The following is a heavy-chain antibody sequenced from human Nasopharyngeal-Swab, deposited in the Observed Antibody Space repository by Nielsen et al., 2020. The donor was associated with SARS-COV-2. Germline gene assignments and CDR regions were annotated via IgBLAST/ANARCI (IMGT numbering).Heavy chain of an antibody. Sequence: ASVTVSCQASGYTFHNYYIHWVRQAPGQGLAWMGMINPCSCGTTYAQKFQGRVTMTRDTSTSTVFMDLSSLRSEDTAVYYCARRGRCSGSSCDMDVWGQGTTVTVSS. J-gene: IGHJ6*02. CDR2: INPCSCGT. V-gene: IGHV1-46*02. CDR1: GYTFHNYY. D-gene: IGHD2-2*01. CDR3: ARRGRCSGSSCDMDV.